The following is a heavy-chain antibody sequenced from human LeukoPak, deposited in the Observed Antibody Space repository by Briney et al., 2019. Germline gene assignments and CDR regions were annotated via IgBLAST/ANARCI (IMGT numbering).Heavy chain of an antibody. CDR2: VSAYNGNT. D-gene: IGHD6-13*01. J-gene: IGHJ5*02. CDR1: GYTFTSYG. Sequence: ASVKVSCKASGYTFTSYGISWVRQAPGQGLEWMGWVSAYNGNTNYAQKLQGRVTMTTDTSTSTAYMELRSLRSDDTAVYYCARVLYSSSRVRWFDPWGQGTLVTVSS. V-gene: IGHV1-18*01. CDR3: ARVLYSSSRVRWFDP.